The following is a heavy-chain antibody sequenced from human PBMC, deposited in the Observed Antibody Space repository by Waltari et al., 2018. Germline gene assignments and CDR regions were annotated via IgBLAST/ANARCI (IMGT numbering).Heavy chain of an antibody. CDR1: GYTLTELS. CDR3: ATFPYYYGSGRSWFDP. Sequence: QVQLVQSGAEVKKPGASVKVSCKVSGYTLTELSMHWVRQAPGKGLEWMGGFDPEDGETIYAQKFQGRGTMTEDTSTDTAYMELSSLRSEDTAVYYCATFPYYYGSGRSWFDPWGQGTLVTVSS. V-gene: IGHV1-24*01. D-gene: IGHD3-10*01. J-gene: IGHJ5*02. CDR2: FDPEDGET.